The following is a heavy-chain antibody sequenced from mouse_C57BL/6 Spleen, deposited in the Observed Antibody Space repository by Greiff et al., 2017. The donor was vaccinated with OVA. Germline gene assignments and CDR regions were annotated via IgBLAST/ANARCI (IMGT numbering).Heavy chain of an antibody. J-gene: IGHJ4*01. CDR3: ARDYDRGGYAMDY. D-gene: IGHD2-4*01. V-gene: IGHV1-7*01. CDR2: INPSSGYT. Sequence: VQLQQSGAELAKPGASVKLSCKASGYTFTSYWMHWVKQRPGQGLEWIGYINPSSGYTKYNQKFKDKATLTADKSSSTAYMQRSSLTYEDSAVYYCARDYDRGGYAMDYWGQGTSVTVSS. CDR1: GYTFTSYW.